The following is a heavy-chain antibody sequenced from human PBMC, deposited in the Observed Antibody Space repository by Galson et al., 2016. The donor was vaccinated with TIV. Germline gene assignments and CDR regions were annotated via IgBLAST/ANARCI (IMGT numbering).Heavy chain of an antibody. V-gene: IGHV3-66*02. CDR3: ARERRYCGNECYLYYYYGMDV. J-gene: IGHJ6*02. CDR1: GLTVSSNY. Sequence: SLRLSCAASGLTVSSNYLNWVRQAPGKGLGWVSIISSDGSTNYADSVKGRFTISRDKSKNTLYLQMNSLRAEDTAVYYCARERRYCGNECYLYYYYGMDVWGPGTTVTVSS. D-gene: IGHD2-21*01. CDR2: ISSDGST.